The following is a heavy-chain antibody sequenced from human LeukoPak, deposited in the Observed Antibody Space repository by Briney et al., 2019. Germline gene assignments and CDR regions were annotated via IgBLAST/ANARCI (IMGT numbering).Heavy chain of an antibody. CDR3: AKSRITIFGVVTLDAFDI. CDR1: GFTFSSYA. Sequence: PGGSLRLSCAASGFTFSSYAMSWVRQAPGKGLEWVSAISSSGGSTYYADSVKGRFTISRDNSKNTLYLQMNSLRAEDTAVYYCAKSRITIFGVVTLDAFDIWGQGTMVTVSS. CDR2: ISSSGGST. D-gene: IGHD3-3*01. V-gene: IGHV3-23*01. J-gene: IGHJ3*02.